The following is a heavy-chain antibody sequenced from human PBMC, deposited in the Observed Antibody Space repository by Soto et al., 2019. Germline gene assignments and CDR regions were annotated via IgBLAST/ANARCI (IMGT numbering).Heavy chain of an antibody. J-gene: IGHJ4*02. D-gene: IGHD3-10*01. Sequence: ASVKVSCKVSGYTLTELSMHWVRQAPGKGLEWMGGFDPEDGETIYVEKFQGRVTMTEDTSTDTAYMELSSLRSEDTAVYYCVVVTYGAPPGFDYWGQGTLVTVSS. CDR1: GYTLTELS. CDR3: VVVTYGAPPGFDY. CDR2: FDPEDGET. V-gene: IGHV1-24*01.